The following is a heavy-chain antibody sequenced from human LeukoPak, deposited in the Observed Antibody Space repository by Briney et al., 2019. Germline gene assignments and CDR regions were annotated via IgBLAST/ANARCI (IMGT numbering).Heavy chain of an antibody. J-gene: IGHJ4*02. V-gene: IGHV3-48*04. D-gene: IGHD5-18*01. CDR1: GFTFSSYG. CDR2: ISSSGSTI. CDR3: ARVDESAGIQLWPDY. Sequence: GGSLRLSCAASGFTFSSYGMHWIRQAPGKGLEWVSYISSSGSTIYYADSVKGRFTISRDNAKNSLYLQMNSLRAEDTAVYYCARVDESAGIQLWPDYWGQGTLVTVSS.